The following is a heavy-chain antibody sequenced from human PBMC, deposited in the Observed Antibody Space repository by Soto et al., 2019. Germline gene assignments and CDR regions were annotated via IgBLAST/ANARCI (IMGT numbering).Heavy chain of an antibody. V-gene: IGHV3-23*01. CDR3: AKDLSYSSSNWFDP. CDR1: GFTFRSYA. Sequence: GGSLRLSCAASGFTFRSYAMSWVRQAPGKGLEWVSAISGIGGSTYYADSVKGRFTISRDNSKNTLYLQMNSLRAEDTAVYYCAKDLSYSSSNWFDPWGQGTLVTVSS. CDR2: ISGIGGST. J-gene: IGHJ5*02. D-gene: IGHD6-6*01.